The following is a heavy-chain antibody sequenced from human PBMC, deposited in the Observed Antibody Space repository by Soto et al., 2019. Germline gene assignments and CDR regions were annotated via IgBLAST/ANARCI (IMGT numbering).Heavy chain of an antibody. J-gene: IGHJ5*02. D-gene: IGHD1-1*01. CDR1: GGSISSGYY. CDR2: INHSGST. CDR3: ARGVRTGTAPTNNWFDP. V-gene: IGHV4-34*01. Sequence: SETLSLTCAVSGGSISSGYYWSWIRQPPGKGLEWIGEINHSGSTNYNPSLKSRVTISVDTSKNQFSLKLSSVTAADTAVYYCARGVRTGTAPTNNWFDPWGQGTLVTVSS.